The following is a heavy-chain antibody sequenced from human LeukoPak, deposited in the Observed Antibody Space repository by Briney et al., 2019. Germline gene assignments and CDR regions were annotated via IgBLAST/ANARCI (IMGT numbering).Heavy chain of an antibody. Sequence: PSETLSLTCTVFGGSIISYYWSWIRQPAGKGLEWIGRIYTIGSTTYNPSPRRRVTISVAKSNNQFSLKLSSVTGADTAVYYCARDHGGWYFSWFVPWGQGTLVTVSS. CDR1: GGSIISYY. V-gene: IGHV4-4*07. D-gene: IGHD6-19*01. CDR3: ARDHGGWYFSWFVP. CDR2: IYTIGST. J-gene: IGHJ5*02.